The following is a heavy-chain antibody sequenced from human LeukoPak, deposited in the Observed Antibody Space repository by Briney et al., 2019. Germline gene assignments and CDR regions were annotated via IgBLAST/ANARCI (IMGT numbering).Heavy chain of an antibody. Sequence: SETLSLTCAVYGGSFSGYYWSWIRQPPGKGLEWIGEINHSGSTNYNPSLKSRVTISVDTSKNQLSLKLSSVTAADTAVYYCARGLTGTGRGRDYWGQGTLVTVSS. CDR2: INHSGST. J-gene: IGHJ4*02. D-gene: IGHD1-1*01. CDR3: ARGLTGTGRGRDY. CDR1: GGSFSGYY. V-gene: IGHV4-34*01.